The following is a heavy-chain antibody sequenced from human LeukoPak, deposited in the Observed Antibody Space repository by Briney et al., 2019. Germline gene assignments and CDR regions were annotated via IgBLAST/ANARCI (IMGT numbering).Heavy chain of an antibody. D-gene: IGHD6-19*01. V-gene: IGHV3-23*01. CDR3: AKLIAVAGTDDY. Sequence: GGSLRLSCAASGFTFSSNAMGWVRQAPGKGLEWVSAISDSGGSTYYADSVKGRFTISRDNSKNTLYLQMNSLRAEDTAVYYCAKLIAVAGTDDYWGQGTLVTVSS. CDR1: GFTFSSNA. J-gene: IGHJ4*02. CDR2: ISDSGGST.